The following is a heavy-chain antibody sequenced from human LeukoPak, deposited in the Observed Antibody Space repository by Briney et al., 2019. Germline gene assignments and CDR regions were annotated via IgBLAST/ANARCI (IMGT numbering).Heavy chain of an antibody. CDR1: GGSISSSGYY. V-gene: IGHV4-39*01. D-gene: IGHD2-15*01. CDR2: IYYSGST. J-gene: IGHJ4*02. Sequence: SETLSLTCTVSGGSISSSGYYWGWIRQPPGKGMEWIGNIYYSGSTYYNPSLKSRVTISVDTSKNQFSLKLSSVAAADTALYYCARSNRDCSGGSCYHEVLDYWGQGTLVTVSS. CDR3: ARSNRDCSGGSCYHEVLDY.